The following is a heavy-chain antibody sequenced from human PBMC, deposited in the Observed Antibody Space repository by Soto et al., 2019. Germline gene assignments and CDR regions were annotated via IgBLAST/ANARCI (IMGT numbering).Heavy chain of an antibody. CDR2: ISAYNGNA. J-gene: IGHJ4*02. V-gene: IGHV1-18*01. D-gene: IGHD3-10*01. Sequence: QVQLVQSGAEVKKPGASVKVSCKASGYTFTSYGISWVRQAPGQGREWTGWISAYNGNANSAQKLQGRVTMTTDTSPSTTYMELGSMRSDDSAVYYWARDREGYGSGIWGQGTLVTVSS. CDR3: ARDREGYGSGI. CDR1: GYTFTSYG.